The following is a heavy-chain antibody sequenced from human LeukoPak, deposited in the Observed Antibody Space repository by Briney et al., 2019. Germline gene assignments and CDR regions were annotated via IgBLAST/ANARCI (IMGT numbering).Heavy chain of an antibody. V-gene: IGHV5-51*01. D-gene: IGHD3-3*01. Sequence: GESLKISCKASGYTFTNYWIGWVRQRPGKGLEWMAMIYPDDSDTKYSPSCQGQVTISVDESINTAYLQWSSLKASDTAIYYCARHEVGGDSSSGYEYYYYMDVWGKGTAVTVSS. CDR2: IYPDDSDT. CDR1: GYTFTNYW. J-gene: IGHJ6*03. CDR3: ARHEVGGDSSSGYEYYYYMDV.